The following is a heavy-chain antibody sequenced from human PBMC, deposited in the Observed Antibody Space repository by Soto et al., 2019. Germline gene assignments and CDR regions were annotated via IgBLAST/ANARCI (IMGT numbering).Heavy chain of an antibody. CDR3: TSRIRYCSGGSCYSGYFDY. Sequence: GGSLRLSCTASGFTFGDYAMSWFRQAPGKGLEWVGFIRSKAYGGTTEYAASVKGRFTISRDDSKSIAYLQMNSLKTEDTAVYYCTSRIRYCSGGSCYSGYFDYWGQGTLVTVSS. J-gene: IGHJ4*02. CDR1: GFTFGDYA. D-gene: IGHD2-15*01. CDR2: IRSKAYGGTT. V-gene: IGHV3-49*03.